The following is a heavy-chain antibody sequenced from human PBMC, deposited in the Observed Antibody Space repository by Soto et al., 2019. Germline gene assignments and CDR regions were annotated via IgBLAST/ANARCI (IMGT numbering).Heavy chain of an antibody. CDR2: IYYSGST. Sequence: SVTLCLTCTVSGGSISSRAYYWTCISQHPVKGLEWIGSIYYSGSTYYNPSLKSRVTISVDTSKNQFSLKLSSVTAADTAVYYCARLLRYRGYDYYYYGMDVWGHGTTVTVS. CDR3: ARLLRYRGYDYYYYGMDV. J-gene: IGHJ6*01. D-gene: IGHD5-12*01. V-gene: IGHV4-39*01. CDR1: GGSISSRAYY.